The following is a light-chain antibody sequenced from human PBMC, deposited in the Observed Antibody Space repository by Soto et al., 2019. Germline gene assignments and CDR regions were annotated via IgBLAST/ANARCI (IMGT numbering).Light chain of an antibody. J-gene: IGKJ1*01. Sequence: DIVMTQSPDSLTVSLGERATINCKSSQSVLYSSNNKNYLAWYQQKPGQSPKLLIYWASTRESGVPDRFSGSGSGTDFSFTISSLQAEDVAVYYCQQYYSLPWTFGQGTKVEIK. CDR2: WAS. V-gene: IGKV4-1*01. CDR3: QQYYSLPWT. CDR1: QSVLYSSNNKNY.